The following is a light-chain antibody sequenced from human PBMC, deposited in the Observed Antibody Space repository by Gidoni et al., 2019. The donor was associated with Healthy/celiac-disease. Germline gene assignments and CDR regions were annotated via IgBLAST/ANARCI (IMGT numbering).Light chain of an antibody. CDR3: QQYYSTPQT. CDR2: AAS. J-gene: IGKJ1*01. CDR1: QGISNY. Sequence: IQIPQAPSSLSASVGDRVTITCRASQGISNYLAWYQQKPGKAPKLLLYAASRLESGVPSRFSGSGSGTDYTFTISSLQPEDFATYYCQQYYSTPQTFGQGTKVEIK. V-gene: IGKV1-NL1*01.